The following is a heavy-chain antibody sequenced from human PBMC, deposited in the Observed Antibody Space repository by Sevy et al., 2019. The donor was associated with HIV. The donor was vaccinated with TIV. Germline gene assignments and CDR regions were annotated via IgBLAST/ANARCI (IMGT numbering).Heavy chain of an antibody. Sequence: ASVKVSCKASGYTFTDNYVHWVRQAPGQGLEWMGRINPKSGGTKYAQNFQGRFTMTRDPSISTAYMEVTRLRFDDTALYYCAREAGSTYYGFIDFWGQGSLVTVSS. CDR2: INPKSGGT. J-gene: IGHJ4*02. CDR1: GYTFTDNY. D-gene: IGHD1-26*01. V-gene: IGHV1-2*06. CDR3: AREAGSTYYGFIDF.